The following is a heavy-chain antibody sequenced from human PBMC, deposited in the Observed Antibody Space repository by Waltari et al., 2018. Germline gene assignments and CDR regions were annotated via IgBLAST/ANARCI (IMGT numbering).Heavy chain of an antibody. D-gene: IGHD5-18*01. CDR3: AKWDTAMVG. CDR1: GFTFRRFS. V-gene: IGHV3-23*01. CDR2: MSGSASCK. Sequence: QLLQSGGGFAEPGGSLRVSCAASGFTFRRFSMSWFRQSPGRGLGWVAAMSGSASCKYYADSVKGRFTISTDDSKITLYLQMNSLTEDDSAIYYCAKWDTAMVGWGQGTQVTVSS. J-gene: IGHJ4*02.